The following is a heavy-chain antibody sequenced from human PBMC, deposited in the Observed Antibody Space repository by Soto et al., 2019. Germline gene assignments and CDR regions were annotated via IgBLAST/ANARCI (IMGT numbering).Heavy chain of an antibody. V-gene: IGHV4-4*02. Sequence: PSETLSLTCAVSGGSISSSNWWSWVRQPPGKGLEWIGSIYYSGSTYYNPSLKSRVTISVDTSKNQFSLKLSSVTAADTAVYYCASVDWNDPNYFDYWGQGTLVTVSS. D-gene: IGHD1-1*01. CDR2: IYYSGST. CDR1: GGSISSSNW. CDR3: ASVDWNDPNYFDY. J-gene: IGHJ4*02.